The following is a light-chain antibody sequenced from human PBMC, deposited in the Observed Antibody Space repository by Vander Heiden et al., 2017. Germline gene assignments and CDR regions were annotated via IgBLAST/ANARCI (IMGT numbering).Light chain of an antibody. V-gene: IGKV1-9*01. J-gene: IGKJ2*01. CDR3: QQRNSDSYT. CDR2: AAS. Sequence: IQLTQPPSSLSASVGDRVIITCRASQGSSSNLAWYQQKPGKAPKLLIYAASTLQSGVTSRFSGSGSGTDFTLTISSLQPEDFATYYCQQRNSDSYTFGQGTKLEIK. CDR1: QGSSSN.